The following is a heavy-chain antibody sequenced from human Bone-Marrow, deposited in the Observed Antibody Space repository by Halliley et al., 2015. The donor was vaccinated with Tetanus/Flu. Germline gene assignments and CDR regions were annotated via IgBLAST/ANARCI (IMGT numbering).Heavy chain of an antibody. J-gene: IGHJ4*02. CDR2: ISTTATKI. D-gene: IGHD1-1*01. Sequence: SLRLSCAASGFTFSSYGMSWVRQAPGKGLEWVSYISTTATKIYYADSVRGRFTISRDNAKSSLFLQMNSLRADDSAIYYCAGGPLEVLPLDSWGQGTLVSVSS. CDR3: AGGPLEVLPLDS. CDR1: GFTFSSYG. V-gene: IGHV3-11*04.